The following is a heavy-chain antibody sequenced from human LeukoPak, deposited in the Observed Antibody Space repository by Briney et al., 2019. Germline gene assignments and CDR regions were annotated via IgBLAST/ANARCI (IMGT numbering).Heavy chain of an antibody. Sequence: PSETLSLTCAVYGGSFSGYYWSWIRQPPGKGLEWIGEINHSGSTYYNPSLKSRVTISVDTSKNQFSLKLSSVTAADTAVYYCARLTPYYDSMDWGQGTLVTVSS. V-gene: IGHV4-34*01. CDR3: ARLTPYYDSMD. CDR1: GGSFSGYY. J-gene: IGHJ4*02. CDR2: INHSGST. D-gene: IGHD3-22*01.